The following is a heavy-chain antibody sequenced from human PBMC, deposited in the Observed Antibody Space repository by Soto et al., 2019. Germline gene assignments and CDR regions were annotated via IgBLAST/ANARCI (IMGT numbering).Heavy chain of an antibody. CDR2: FDPEDGET. CDR3: ATDKESSGWIGDGFDP. CDR1: GYTLTELS. J-gene: IGHJ5*02. D-gene: IGHD6-19*01. Sequence: GTSVKVTCKVSGYTLTELSIHWVRQAPGKGLEWMGGFDPEDGETIYAQKFQGRVTMTEDTSTDTAYMELSSLRSEDTAVYYCATDKESSGWIGDGFDPWGQGSLVTVSS. V-gene: IGHV1-24*01.